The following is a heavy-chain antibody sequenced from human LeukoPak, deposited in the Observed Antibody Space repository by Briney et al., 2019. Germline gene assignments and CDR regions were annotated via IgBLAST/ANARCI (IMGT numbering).Heavy chain of an antibody. J-gene: IGHJ4*02. V-gene: IGHV4-39*01. CDR3: ARQAVADNGFDY. Sequence: SETLSLTCTVSGGSISSSSYYWGWIRQPPGKGLESIGTIYYSGNTYYNPSLKSRVSISVDTSKKQFSLKLSSVTAADTAVYYCARQAVADNGFDYWGQGTLVTVSS. CDR1: GGSISSSSYY. CDR2: IYYSGNT. D-gene: IGHD6-19*01.